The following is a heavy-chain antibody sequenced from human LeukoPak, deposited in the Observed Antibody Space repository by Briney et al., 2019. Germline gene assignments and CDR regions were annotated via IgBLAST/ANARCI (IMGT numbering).Heavy chain of an antibody. J-gene: IGHJ6*03. CDR1: GYSISSGYY. D-gene: IGHD2-2*01. CDR3: ARAFWGPYCSSTSCYLDYYYYMDV. Sequence: SETLSLTCTVSGYSISSGYYWGWIRQPPGKGLEWIGSIYHSGSTYYNPSLKSRVTISVDTSKNHFSLMLSSVTAADTAVYYCARAFWGPYCSSTSCYLDYYYYMDVWGKGTTVTISS. V-gene: IGHV4-38-2*02. CDR2: IYHSGST.